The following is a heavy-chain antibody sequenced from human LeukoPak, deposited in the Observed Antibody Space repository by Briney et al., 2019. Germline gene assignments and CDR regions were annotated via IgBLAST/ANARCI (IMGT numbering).Heavy chain of an antibody. CDR1: GYTFTNSY. CDR3: ARGRMTTPPDV. V-gene: IGHV1-46*01. Sequence: ASVKVSCKASGYTFTNSYIHWVRQAPGQVLEWMGLINPDGGNTNYAQNFQGRVTITADESTSTAYMELSSLRSEDTAVYYCARGRMTTPPDVWGKGTTVTISS. J-gene: IGHJ6*04. D-gene: IGHD4-11*01. CDR2: INPDGGNT.